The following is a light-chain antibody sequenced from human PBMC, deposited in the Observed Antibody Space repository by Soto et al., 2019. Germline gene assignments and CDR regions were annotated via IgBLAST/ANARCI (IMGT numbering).Light chain of an antibody. Sequence: EVVLTQSPGTLSLSPGERANLSCRASQSVISTYLAWYQQKPGQAPRLLIYGASNRATGIPDRFSGSGSGTDFTLTISRLEPEDFAVFYCQQYGNSLSFGGGTKLEIK. CDR1: QSVISTY. CDR3: QQYGNSLS. CDR2: GAS. V-gene: IGKV3-20*01. J-gene: IGKJ4*01.